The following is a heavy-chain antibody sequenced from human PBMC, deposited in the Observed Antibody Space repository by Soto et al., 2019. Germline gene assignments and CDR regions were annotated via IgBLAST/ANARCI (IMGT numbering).Heavy chain of an antibody. CDR3: ARDLLNSGSYSGCFDP. CDR1: GFTFSSYG. J-gene: IGHJ5*02. Sequence: GSLRLSCAASGFTFSSYGMHWVRQAPGKGLEWVAVIWYDGSNKYYADSVKGRFTISRDNSKNTLYLQMNSLRAEDTAVYYCARDLLNSGSYSGCFDPCGQGTLLTLSS. D-gene: IGHD1-26*01. CDR2: IWYDGSNK. V-gene: IGHV3-33*01.